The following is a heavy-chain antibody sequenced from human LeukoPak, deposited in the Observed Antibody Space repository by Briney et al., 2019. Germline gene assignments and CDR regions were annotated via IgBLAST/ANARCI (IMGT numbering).Heavy chain of an antibody. CDR1: GSTFSRSA. CDR2: ISGSGGDT. J-gene: IGHJ4*02. V-gene: IGHV3-23*01. Sequence: GGSLRLSCLASGSTFSRSAMSWVRQAAGKGLEWVSGISGSGGDTYYTDSVKGRFTISRDNSKTTVYLQMNSLRTEDTATYYCAKEGRLTVAAVVVENYFDYWGQGTPVTV. CDR3: AKEGRLTVAAVVVENYFDY. D-gene: IGHD3-22*01.